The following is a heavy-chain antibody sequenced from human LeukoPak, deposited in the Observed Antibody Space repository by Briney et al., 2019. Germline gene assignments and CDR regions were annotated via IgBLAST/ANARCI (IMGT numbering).Heavy chain of an antibody. CDR2: IYYSGST. CDR1: GGSISSGGYY. CDR3: ASKKDFWSGYYTGIIS. D-gene: IGHD3-3*01. Sequence: SETLSLTCTVSGGSISSGGYYWSWIRQHPGKGLEWIEYIYYSGSTYYNPSLKSRVTISVDTSKNQFSLNLSSVTAADTAVYYCASKKDFWSGYYTGIISWGQGTLVTVSS. V-gene: IGHV4-31*03. J-gene: IGHJ5*02.